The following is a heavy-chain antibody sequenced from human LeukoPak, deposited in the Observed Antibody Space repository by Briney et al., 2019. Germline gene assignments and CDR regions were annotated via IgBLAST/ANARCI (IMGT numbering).Heavy chain of an antibody. V-gene: IGHV4-34*01. CDR3: ARGYCTKGVCQIGLSGWYYFDY. Sequence: SETLSLTCAVYGGSFSGYYWSWIRQPPGKGLEWIGEINHSGSTNYNPSLKSRVTISVDTSKNQFSLKLSSVTAADTAVYYCARGYCTKGVCQIGLSGWYYFDYWGQGTLVTVSS. CDR1: GGSFSGYY. D-gene: IGHD2-8*01. J-gene: IGHJ4*02. CDR2: INHSGST.